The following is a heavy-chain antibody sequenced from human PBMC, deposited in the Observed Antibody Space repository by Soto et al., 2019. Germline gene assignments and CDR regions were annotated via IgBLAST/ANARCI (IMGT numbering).Heavy chain of an antibody. CDR1: GGSISSSSYY. J-gene: IGHJ6*02. CDR3: ARHLGGQYCSSTSCFRYQYYYYYGMDV. D-gene: IGHD2-2*01. CDR2: IYYSGST. Sequence: SETLSLTCTVSGGSISSSSYYWGWIRQPPGKGLEWIGSIYYSGSTYYNPSLKSRVTISVDTSKNQFSLKLSSVTAADTAVYYCARHLGGQYCSSTSCFRYQYYYYYGMDVWGQGTTV. V-gene: IGHV4-39*01.